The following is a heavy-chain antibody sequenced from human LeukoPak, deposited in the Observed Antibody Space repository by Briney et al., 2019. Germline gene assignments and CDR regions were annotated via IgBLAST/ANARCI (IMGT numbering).Heavy chain of an antibody. J-gene: IGHJ6*03. CDR2: IYSGGST. CDR1: GFTVSSNY. V-gene: IGHV3-53*01. CDR3: ASPAPPLWSGYPGTNYYYLDV. Sequence: GGSLRLSCAASGFTVSSNYMSWVRQAPGKGLEWVSVIYSGGSTYYADSVKGRFTISRDNSKNTLYLQMNSLRAEDTAVYYCASPAPPLWSGYPGTNYYYLDVWGKGTTVTVSS. D-gene: IGHD3-3*01.